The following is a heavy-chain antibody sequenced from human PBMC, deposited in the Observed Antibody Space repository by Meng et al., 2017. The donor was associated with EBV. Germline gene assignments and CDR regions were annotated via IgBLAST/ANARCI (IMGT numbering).Heavy chain of an antibody. CDR1: WFSLSSRGVG. CDR2: IYCDDDK. J-gene: IGHJ4*02. D-gene: IGHD6-25*01. CDR3: AHIRAARPIDY. V-gene: IGHV2-5*02. Sequence: EGSAPPLVEPTQAPTLTCTVSWFSLSSRGVGVGWIRQPPGRALEWIALIYCDDDKRYSPSLKSRLTITKDNSKNQVVLTMTNMDAADAATYYCAHIRAARPIDYWGQGTLVTVSS.